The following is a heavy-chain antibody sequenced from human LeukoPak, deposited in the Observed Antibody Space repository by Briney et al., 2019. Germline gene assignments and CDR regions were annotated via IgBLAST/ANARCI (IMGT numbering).Heavy chain of an antibody. D-gene: IGHD6-19*01. CDR2: INPNSGGT. CDR1: GYTFTGYY. Sequence: ASVKVSCKASGYTFTGYYMHWVRQAPGQGLEWMGWINPNSGGTNYAQKFQGRVTMTRDTSISTAYMELSRLRSDDTAVYYCARRRSGLDWFDPWGQGTLVTVSS. V-gene: IGHV1-2*02. J-gene: IGHJ5*02. CDR3: ARRRSGLDWFDP.